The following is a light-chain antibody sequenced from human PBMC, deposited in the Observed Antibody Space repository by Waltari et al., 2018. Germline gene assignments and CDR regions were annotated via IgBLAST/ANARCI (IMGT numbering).Light chain of an antibody. CDR2: EVS. CDR1: QSLVHRNGNTY. V-gene: IGKV2-30*02. Sequence: DVVLTQSPLSLPIPPGQPASIPCLSSQSLVHRNGNTYLSWYHQKPGKTPRRLIYEVSNQDCGVPERFSGSGAGTEFTLKISRVEAEDVGVYYCGQGKSVPWTFGQGTKVEIK. CDR3: GQGKSVPWT. J-gene: IGKJ1*01.